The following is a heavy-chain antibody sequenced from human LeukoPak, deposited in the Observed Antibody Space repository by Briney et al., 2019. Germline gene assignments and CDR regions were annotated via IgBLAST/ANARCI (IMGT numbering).Heavy chain of an antibody. CDR3: AKRGVVIRVILVGFHKEAYYFDS. CDR1: GITLSNYG. Sequence: PGGSPRLSCAVSGITLSNYGMSWVRQAPGKGLEWVAGISGSGGSTYYADSVKGRFTISRDNPKNTLYLQMNSLRAEDTAVYFCAKRGVVIRVILVGFHKEAYYFDSWGQGALVTVSS. D-gene: IGHD3-10*01. CDR2: ISGSGGST. J-gene: IGHJ4*02. V-gene: IGHV3-23*01.